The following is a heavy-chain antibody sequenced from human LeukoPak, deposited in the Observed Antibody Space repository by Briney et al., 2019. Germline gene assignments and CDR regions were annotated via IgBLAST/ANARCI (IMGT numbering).Heavy chain of an antibody. CDR2: ISSSGSTI. CDR3: AMGGGKIWFDP. CDR1: GYSISSGYY. J-gene: IGHJ5*02. Sequence: LSLTCTVSGYSISSGYYWGWIRQPPGKGLEWVSYISSSGSTIYYADSVKGRFTISRDNAKNSLYLQMNSLRAEDTAVYYCAMGGGKIWFDPWGQGTLVTVSS. D-gene: IGHD1-26*01. V-gene: IGHV3-11*04.